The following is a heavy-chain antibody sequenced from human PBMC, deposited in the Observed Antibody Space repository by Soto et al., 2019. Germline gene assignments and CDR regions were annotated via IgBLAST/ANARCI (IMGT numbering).Heavy chain of an antibody. J-gene: IGHJ4*02. V-gene: IGHV3-23*01. CDR2: ISGSGGST. Sequence: LRLSYAASGFTFSSYAISWVRQAPGKGLEWVSAISGSGGSTYYADSVKGRFTISRDNSKNTLYLQMNSLRAEDTAVYYCAKDLVATRSDFDYWGQGTLVTVSS. CDR1: GFTFSSYA. D-gene: IGHD5-12*01. CDR3: AKDLVATRSDFDY.